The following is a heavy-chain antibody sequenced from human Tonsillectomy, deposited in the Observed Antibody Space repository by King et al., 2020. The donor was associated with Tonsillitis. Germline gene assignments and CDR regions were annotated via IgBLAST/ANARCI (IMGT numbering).Heavy chain of an antibody. CDR1: GFTFDDYA. V-gene: IGHV3-43D*03. CDR3: AKGMTSRGVTALGGLDY. CDR2: ISWDGSST. D-gene: IGHD2-21*02. Sequence: VQLVESGGVVVQPGGSLRLSCAASGFTFDDYAMHWVRQAPGKGLEWVSLISWDGSSTYYADSVKGRFTISRDNSKNSLYLQMNSLRSGDTALYYCAKGMTSRGVTALGGLDYWGQGSLVTVSS. J-gene: IGHJ4*02.